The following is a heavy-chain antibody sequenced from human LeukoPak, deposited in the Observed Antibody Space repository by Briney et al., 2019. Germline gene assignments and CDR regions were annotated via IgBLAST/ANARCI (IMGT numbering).Heavy chain of an antibody. D-gene: IGHD4-23*01. CDR1: GGSISSGSYY. CDR3: ARAAVVLGAFDI. CDR2: IYTSGST. V-gene: IGHV4-61*02. Sequence: SETLSLTCTVSGGSISSGSYYWSWIRQPAGKGLEWIGRIYTSGSTNYNPSLKSRVTISVDTSKNQFSLKLSSVTAADTAVYYCARAAVVLGAFDIWGQGTMVTVSS. J-gene: IGHJ3*02.